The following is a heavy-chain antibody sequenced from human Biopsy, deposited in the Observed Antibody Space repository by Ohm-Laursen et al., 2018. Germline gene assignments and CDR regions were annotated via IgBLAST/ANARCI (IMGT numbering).Heavy chain of an antibody. CDR3: ARLTGDYIWGNWRINHDPFDI. V-gene: IGHV4-34*01. D-gene: IGHD3-16*01. Sequence: SDTLSLTCAVYGEPFNGYYWSWIRQTPGKGLEWIGEVSHSGSTNYNPSLKSRVTISVDTSKNQFSLNLSSVTAADTAVYYCARLTGDYIWGNWRINHDPFDIWDQGTSVTVSS. CDR2: VSHSGST. CDR1: GEPFNGYY. J-gene: IGHJ3*02.